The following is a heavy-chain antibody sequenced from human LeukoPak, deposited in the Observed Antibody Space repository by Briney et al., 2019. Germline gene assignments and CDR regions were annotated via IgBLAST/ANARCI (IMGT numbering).Heavy chain of an antibody. CDR3: ARGSIVVVPAATDAFDI. Sequence: GASVKVSCKAFGYTFTGYYMHWVRQAPGQGLEWMGWINPNSGGTNYAQKFQGRVTMTRDTSISTAYMELSRLRSDDTAVYYCARGSIVVVPAATDAFDIWGQGTMVTVSS. CDR1: GYTFTGYY. J-gene: IGHJ3*02. D-gene: IGHD2-2*01. V-gene: IGHV1-2*02. CDR2: INPNSGGT.